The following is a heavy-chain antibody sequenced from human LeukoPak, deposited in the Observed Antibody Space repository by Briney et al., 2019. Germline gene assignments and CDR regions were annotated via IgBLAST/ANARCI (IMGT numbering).Heavy chain of an antibody. J-gene: IGHJ4*02. CDR3: ARESWDCGGDCEPHSPFDY. D-gene: IGHD2-21*02. CDR1: GGTFSSYA. V-gene: IGHV1-69*13. Sequence: GASVKVSCKASGGTFSSYAISWVRQAPGQGLEWMGGIIPIFGTANYAQKFQGRVTITADESTSTAYMELSSLRSEDTAVYYCARESWDCGGDCEPHSPFDYWGQGTLVTVSS. CDR2: IIPIFGTA.